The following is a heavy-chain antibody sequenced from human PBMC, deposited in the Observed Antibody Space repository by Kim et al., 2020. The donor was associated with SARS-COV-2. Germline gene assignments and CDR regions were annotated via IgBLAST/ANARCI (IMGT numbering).Heavy chain of an antibody. CDR3: ARAAIVVVPAALRLSLYY. CDR2: INHSGST. CDR1: GGSFSGYY. J-gene: IGHJ6*01. Sequence: SETLSLTCAVYGGSFSGYYWSWIRQPPGKGLEWIGEINHSGSTNYNPSLKSRVTISVDTSKNQFSLKLSSVTAADTAVYYCARAAIVVVPAALRLSLYY. D-gene: IGHD2-2*01. V-gene: IGHV4-34*01.